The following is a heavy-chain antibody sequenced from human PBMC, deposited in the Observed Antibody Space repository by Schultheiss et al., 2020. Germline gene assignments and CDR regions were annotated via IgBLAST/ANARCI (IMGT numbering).Heavy chain of an antibody. Sequence: GGSLRLSCAASGFTVSSNYMSWVRQAPGKGLEWVSVIYSGGSTYYADSVKGRFTISRDNSKNTLYLQMNSLRAEDTAVYYCARVHAPYSGSYYDYWGQGTLVNVSS. D-gene: IGHD1-26*01. CDR2: IYSGGST. CDR3: ARVHAPYSGSYYDY. V-gene: IGHV3-66*01. CDR1: GFTVSSNY. J-gene: IGHJ4*02.